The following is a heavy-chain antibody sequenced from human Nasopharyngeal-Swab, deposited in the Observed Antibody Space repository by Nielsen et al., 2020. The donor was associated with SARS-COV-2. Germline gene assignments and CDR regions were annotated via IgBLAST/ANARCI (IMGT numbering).Heavy chain of an antibody. CDR3: ARVWEPGGYYYYGMDV. V-gene: IGHV1-2*06. CDR1: GYTFTGYY. CDR2: INPNSGGT. Sequence: ASVKVSCKASGYTFTGYYMHWVRQAPGQGLEWMGRINPNSGGTKYAQKFQGRVTMTRVTSISTGYMELSRLRSDDTAVYYCARVWEPGGYYYYGMDVWGQGTTVTVSS. D-gene: IGHD1-26*01. J-gene: IGHJ6*02.